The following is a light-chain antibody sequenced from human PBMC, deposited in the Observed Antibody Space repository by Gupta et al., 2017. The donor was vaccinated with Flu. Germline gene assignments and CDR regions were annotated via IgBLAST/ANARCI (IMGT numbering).Light chain of an antibody. CDR2: GAS. V-gene: IGKV3-20*01. Sequence: GTLCLSPGERATLSCRASQSISSSFLAWYQQKPGQAPRLLIYGASSRATGIPDRVSGSGSGTDFTLTISRLEPEDFAVYYCQQSGSSPWTFGQGTKVEVK. CDR3: QQSGSSPWT. CDR1: QSISSSF. J-gene: IGKJ1*01.